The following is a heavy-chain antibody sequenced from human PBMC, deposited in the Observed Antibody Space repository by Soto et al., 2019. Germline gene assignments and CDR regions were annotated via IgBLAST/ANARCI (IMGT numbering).Heavy chain of an antibody. D-gene: IGHD3-3*01. J-gene: IGHJ4*02. CDR1: GGSFSGYY. V-gene: IGHV4-34*01. Sequence: QVQLQQWGAGLLKPSETLSLTCAVYGGSFSGYYWSWIRQPPGKGLEWIGEINHSGSTNYNPSLKSRVTISVDTSKNQFSLKLSSVTAADTAVYYCARERITIFGVAVGPSFDSWGQGTLVTGYS. CDR2: INHSGST. CDR3: ARERITIFGVAVGPSFDS.